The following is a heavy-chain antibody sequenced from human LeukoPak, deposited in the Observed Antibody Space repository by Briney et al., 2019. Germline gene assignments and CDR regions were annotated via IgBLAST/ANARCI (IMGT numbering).Heavy chain of an antibody. V-gene: IGHV1-2*02. CDR3: ARHRQQWLLADY. Sequence: RASVKVSCKASGYTFTGYYMHWVRQAPGQGLEWMGWINPNSGGTNYAQKFQGRVTMTRDTSISTAYLQWNSLKASDTAMYYCARHRQQWLLADYWGQETLVTVSS. J-gene: IGHJ4*02. CDR1: GYTFTGYY. D-gene: IGHD6-19*01. CDR2: INPNSGGT.